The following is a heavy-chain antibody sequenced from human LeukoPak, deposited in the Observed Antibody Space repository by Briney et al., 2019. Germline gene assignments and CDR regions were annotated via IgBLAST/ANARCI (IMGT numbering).Heavy chain of an antibody. D-gene: IGHD3-9*01. CDR1: GYTFTSYG. CDR2: ISAYNGNT. V-gene: IGHV1-18*01. CDR3: ARDYDILTGYRPYYYYYYGMDV. J-gene: IGHJ6*02. Sequence: ASVKVSCKASGYTFTSYGISWVRQAPGQGLEWMGWISAYNGNTNYAQKLQGRVTMTTDTSTSTAYMELRSLRSDDTAVYYCARDYDILTGYRPYYYYYYGMDVWGQGTTVTVSS.